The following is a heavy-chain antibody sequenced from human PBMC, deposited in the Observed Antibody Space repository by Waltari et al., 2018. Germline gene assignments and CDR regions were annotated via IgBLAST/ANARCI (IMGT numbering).Heavy chain of an antibody. J-gene: IGHJ4*02. CDR3: TKWLTAAGTGWFDC. CDR2: STSSGGST. CDR1: GFTFSNYA. D-gene: IGHD6-13*01. Sequence: EVQLLESGGGLVQPGGSLRLSCAASGFTFSNYARTWVRQAPGKVGEWVSCSTSSGGSTYYAASVKGRFTSSRDSSRNTLHLQRNSLRAEDTAIYYCTKWLTAAGTGWFDCWGQGTLVTVSS. V-gene: IGHV3-23*01.